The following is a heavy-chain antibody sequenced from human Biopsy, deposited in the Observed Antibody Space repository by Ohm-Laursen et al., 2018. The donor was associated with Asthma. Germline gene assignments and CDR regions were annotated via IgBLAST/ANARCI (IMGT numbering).Heavy chain of an antibody. J-gene: IGHJ6*02. V-gene: IGHV1-69*13. Sequence: SVKVSCKAPGGTFSNFAISWVRQAPGQGLEWLGGIMTVFGTTNSAQKFQGRVTITADESTSTAYMEVTSLRSEDTAIYYCARCQVGYSSGWSLLLKKIYYSGMDVWGQGTVVTVSS. CDR2: IMTVFGTT. D-gene: IGHD6-19*01. CDR1: GGTFSNFA. CDR3: ARCQVGYSSGWSLLLKKIYYSGMDV.